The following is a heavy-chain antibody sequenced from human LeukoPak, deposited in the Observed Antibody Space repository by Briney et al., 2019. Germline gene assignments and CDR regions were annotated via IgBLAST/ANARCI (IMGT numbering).Heavy chain of an antibody. V-gene: IGHV1-18*01. CDR2: ISAYNADT. D-gene: IGHD4-17*01. CDR1: GYTFTSYG. J-gene: IGHJ5*02. Sequence: ASVKVSCKASGYTFTSYGISWVRQAPGQGREWLGWISAYNADTNYAQKFQGRVTMTTDTSTTTAYMELRSLRSDDTAVYYCARVNGVTTGWFDPWGQGTLVTVSS. CDR3: ARVNGVTTGWFDP.